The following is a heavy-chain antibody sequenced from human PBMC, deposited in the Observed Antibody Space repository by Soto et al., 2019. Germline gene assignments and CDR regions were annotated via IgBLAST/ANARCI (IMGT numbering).Heavy chain of an antibody. D-gene: IGHD6-19*01. V-gene: IGHV3-53*01. Sequence: GGSLILSCAASGFNVSSNYMSWVRQAPGKGLEWVSVIYSGGSTYYADSVKGRFTISRDNSKNTLYLQMNSLRAEDTAVYYCARIKSEVAGPYYFDYWGQGTLVTVSS. CDR2: IYSGGST. J-gene: IGHJ4*02. CDR3: ARIKSEVAGPYYFDY. CDR1: GFNVSSNY.